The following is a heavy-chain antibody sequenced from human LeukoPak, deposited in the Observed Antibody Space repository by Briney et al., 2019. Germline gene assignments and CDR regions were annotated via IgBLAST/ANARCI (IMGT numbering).Heavy chain of an antibody. Sequence: SETVSLTCTVSCGSISSSSYYWGWIRQPPGKGLEWIGSIYYSGITYYNPSLKSRVTISVDTSKDQFSLKLSSVTAADTAVYYCATYCSGGSCYGSCDYWGQGTLVTVSS. D-gene: IGHD2-15*01. CDR1: CGSISSSSYY. CDR2: IYYSGIT. J-gene: IGHJ4*02. CDR3: ATYCSGGSCYGSCDY. V-gene: IGHV4-39*01.